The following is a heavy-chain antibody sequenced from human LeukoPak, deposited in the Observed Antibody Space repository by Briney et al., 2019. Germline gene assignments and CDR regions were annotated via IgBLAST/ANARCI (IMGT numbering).Heavy chain of an antibody. CDR3: SRTHRYSYGTNHFDY. D-gene: IGHD5-18*01. Sequence: PSETLSLTCVVYGGSFSGYYWSWIRQPPGKGLEWIGEINHSGSTNYNPSLKSRVTISVDTSKNQFSLKLSSVTAEDTAVYYCSRTHRYSYGTNHFDYWGQGTLVTVSS. CDR1: GGSFSGYY. V-gene: IGHV4-34*01. J-gene: IGHJ4*02. CDR2: INHSGST.